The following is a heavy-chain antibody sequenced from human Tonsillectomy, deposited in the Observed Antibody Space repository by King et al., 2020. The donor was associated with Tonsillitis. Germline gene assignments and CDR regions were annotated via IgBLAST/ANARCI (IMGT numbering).Heavy chain of an antibody. Sequence: EVQLVKTGAEVKKPGESLRISCKGSGYSFTSYWISWVRQMPGKGLEWMGRIDPSDSYTNYSTSFQGHVTISADKSISTAYLQWSSLKASDTAMYYCAREGLTIFGVVIIGFDPWGQGTVVTVSS. CDR1: GYSFTSYW. D-gene: IGHD3-3*01. CDR3: AREGLTIFGVVIIGFDP. J-gene: IGHJ5*02. V-gene: IGHV5-10-1*03. CDR2: IDPSDSYT.